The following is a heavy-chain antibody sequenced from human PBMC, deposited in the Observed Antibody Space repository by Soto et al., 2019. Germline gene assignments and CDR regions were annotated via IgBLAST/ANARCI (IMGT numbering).Heavy chain of an antibody. CDR3: ARVSYYYESSGYFAPGNKPNYGMDV. J-gene: IGHJ6*02. CDR2: ISSSSSYI. CDR1: GFTFSSYS. D-gene: IGHD3-22*01. Sequence: EVQLVESGGGLVKPGGSLRLSCAASGFTFSSYSMNWVRQAPGKGLEWVSSISSSSSYIYYADSVKGRFTISRDNAKNSLYLQMNSLRAEDTAVYYCARVSYYYESSGYFAPGNKPNYGMDVWGQGTTVTVSS. V-gene: IGHV3-21*01.